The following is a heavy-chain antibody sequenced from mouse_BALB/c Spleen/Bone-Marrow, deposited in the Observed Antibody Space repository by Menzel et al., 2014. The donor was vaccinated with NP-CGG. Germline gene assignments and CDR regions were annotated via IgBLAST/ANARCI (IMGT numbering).Heavy chain of an antibody. CDR1: GFTFSSFG. CDR2: ISTGSSTI. J-gene: IGHJ4*01. V-gene: IGHV5-17*02. Sequence: EVQVEESGGGLVQPGGSRKLSCAASGFTFSSFGMHWVRQAPEKGLEWVAYISTGSSTIYYADTVKGRFTIPRDNPKNTLFLQMTSLRSEDTAMYYCARSDGDMDYWGQGTSVTVSS. D-gene: IGHD2-3*01. CDR3: ARSDGDMDY.